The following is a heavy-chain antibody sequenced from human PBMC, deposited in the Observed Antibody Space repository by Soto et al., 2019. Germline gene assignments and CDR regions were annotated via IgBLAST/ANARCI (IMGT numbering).Heavy chain of an antibody. Sequence: QITLKESVPKLVKPTQTLTLTCSFSGFSLRTSGMAVGWIRQPPGKALELLAVIYWDDDRRYRPSLKSRLTITKDTSKNQVVLTMTNMDPVDTATYYCAHRVPIEGHFAPWGQGTLVTVSS. CDR3: AHRVPIEGHFAP. CDR1: GFSLRTSGMA. CDR2: IYWDDDR. J-gene: IGHJ5*02. V-gene: IGHV2-5*02.